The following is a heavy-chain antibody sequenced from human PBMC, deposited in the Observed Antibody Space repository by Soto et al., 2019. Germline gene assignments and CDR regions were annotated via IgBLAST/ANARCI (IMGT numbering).Heavy chain of an antibody. CDR1: GGSISSSSYY. CDR2: IYYTGST. CDR3: ARRIISGSGWTFDY. J-gene: IGHJ4*02. Sequence: QLQLQESGPGLVKPSETLSLTCTVSGGSISSSSYYWAWMRQPPGQVLEWIGSIYYTGSTYYNPSLYGRVTSTVDTSKNHCSLKLTSVTAADTAIHYCARRIISGSGWTFDYWGQGTLVTVSS. V-gene: IGHV4-39*02. D-gene: IGHD6-19*01.